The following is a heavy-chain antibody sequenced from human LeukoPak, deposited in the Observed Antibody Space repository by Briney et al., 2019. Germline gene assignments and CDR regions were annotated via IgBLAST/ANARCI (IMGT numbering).Heavy chain of an antibody. CDR3: AREGGYSYGSNNWFDP. CDR1: GGTLSSYA. J-gene: IGHJ5*02. CDR2: IIPIFGTA. D-gene: IGHD5-18*01. V-gene: IGHV1-69*13. Sequence: GASVKVSCKASGGTLSSYAISWVRQAPGQGLEWMGGIIPIFGTANYAQKFQGRVTITADESTSTAYMELSSLRSEDTAVYYCAREGGYSYGSNNWFDPWGQGTLVTVSS.